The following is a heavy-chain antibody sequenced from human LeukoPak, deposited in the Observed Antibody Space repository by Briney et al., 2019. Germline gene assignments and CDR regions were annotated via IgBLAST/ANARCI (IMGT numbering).Heavy chain of an antibody. CDR3: ARSGLSRSYFDY. D-gene: IGHD4/OR15-4a*01. V-gene: IGHV5-51*01. CDR2: IYPGDSDT. J-gene: IGHJ4*02. Sequence: GESMQICCKGSGSSFTSYWIGWVRQLPGKGLGWMGIIYPGDSDTRYSPSFQGQVTISADKSISTAYLQWSSLKASDTAMYCCARSGLSRSYFDYWGQGTLVTVSS. CDR1: GSSFTSYW.